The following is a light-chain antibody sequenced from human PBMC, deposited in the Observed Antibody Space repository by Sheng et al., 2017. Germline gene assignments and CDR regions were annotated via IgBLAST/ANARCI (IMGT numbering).Light chain of an antibody. CDR2: GAS. CDR3: QQYNTWLIT. V-gene: IGKV3-15*01. Sequence: EIVLTQSPGTLSLSPGERATLSCRASQSVSNNLAWYQQKPGQAPRLLIYGASTRATDVPARFTGSGSGTEFTLTISSLQSEDFAVYYCQQYNTWLITFGQGTRLDIK. J-gene: IGKJ5*01. CDR1: QSVSNN.